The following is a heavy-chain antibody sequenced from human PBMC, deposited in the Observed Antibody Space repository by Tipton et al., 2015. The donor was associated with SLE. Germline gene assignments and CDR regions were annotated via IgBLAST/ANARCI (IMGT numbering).Heavy chain of an antibody. J-gene: IGHJ4*02. V-gene: IGHV4-39*01. Sequence: TLSLTCTVSGGSISSHYWGWIRQPPGKGLEWVGTIYYSGSTYTNPSLKSRVTMSVDTSKNQFSLILTSVTAADTAVYYCARLETFLRLSVFDYWGQGTLVTVSS. CDR1: GGSISSHY. D-gene: IGHD6-25*01. CDR2: IYYSGST. CDR3: ARLETFLRLSVFDY.